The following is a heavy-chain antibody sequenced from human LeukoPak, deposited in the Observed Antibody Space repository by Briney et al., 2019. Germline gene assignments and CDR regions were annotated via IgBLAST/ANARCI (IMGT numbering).Heavy chain of an antibody. Sequence: GGSLRLSCAASGFTFSSYGMHWVRQAPGKGLEWVAVISYDGSNKYYADSVKGRFTISRDNSKNTLYLQMNSLSAEDTAVYYCAKDPTRSSWYRVVGEIEYYFDYWGQGTLVTVSS. D-gene: IGHD6-13*01. CDR2: ISYDGSNK. CDR1: GFTFSSYG. V-gene: IGHV3-30*18. J-gene: IGHJ4*02. CDR3: AKDPTRSSWYRVVGEIEYYFDY.